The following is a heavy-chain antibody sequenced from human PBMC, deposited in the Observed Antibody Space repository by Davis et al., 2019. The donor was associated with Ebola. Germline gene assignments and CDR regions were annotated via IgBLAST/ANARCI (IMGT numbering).Heavy chain of an antibody. CDR1: GFTFSSYA. CDR3: AQTGNYDYIWGSYRRTKYFDY. J-gene: IGHJ4*02. CDR2: ISGSGGST. V-gene: IGHV3-23*01. Sequence: GESLKISCAASGFTFSSYAMSWVRQAPGKGLDWVSAISGSGGSTYYADSVKGRFTISRDNSKNTLYLQMNSLRAEDTAVYYCAQTGNYDYIWGSYRRTKYFDYWGQGTLVTVSS. D-gene: IGHD3-16*02.